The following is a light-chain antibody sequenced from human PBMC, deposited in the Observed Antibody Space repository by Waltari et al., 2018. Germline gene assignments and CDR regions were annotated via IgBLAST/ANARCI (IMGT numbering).Light chain of an antibody. CDR1: SSDVGGYNY. CDR2: DVS. J-gene: IGLJ2*01. Sequence: GTSSDVGGYNYVSWYQQHPGKAPKLMIYDVSNRPSGVSNRFSGSKSGNTASLTISGLQAEDEADYYCSSFSSSSTLVVFGGGTKLTVL. CDR3: SSFSSSSTLVV. V-gene: IGLV2-14*03.